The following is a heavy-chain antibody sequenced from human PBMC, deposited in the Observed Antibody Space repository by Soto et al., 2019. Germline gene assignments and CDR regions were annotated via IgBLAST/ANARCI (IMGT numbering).Heavy chain of an antibody. CDR1: CGSISSGTYY. J-gene: IGHJ4*02. CDR3: ARTSTVVSVDY. D-gene: IGHD4-17*01. CDR2: IYYTGST. V-gene: IGHV4-31*03. Sequence: SETLSVSCPFSCGSISSGTYYFSCIRQHPGKGLEWIGYIYYTGSTFYNPSLKSRLSISLDVSKNQFSLNLSSVTAADTAVYYCARTSTVVSVDYWGRGTLVTVSS.